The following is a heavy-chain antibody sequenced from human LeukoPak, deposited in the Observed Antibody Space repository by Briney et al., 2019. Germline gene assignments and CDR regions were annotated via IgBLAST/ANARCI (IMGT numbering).Heavy chain of an antibody. CDR3: ARVRPDIVLMVYGHYFDY. CDR2: INPNSGGT. CDR1: GYTFTGYY. V-gene: IGHV1-2*02. Sequence: ASVKVSCKASGYTFTGYYMHWVRQAPGQGLEWMGWINPNSGGTNYAQKLQGRVTMTTDTSTSTAYMELRSLRSDDTAVYYCARVRPDIVLMVYGHYFDYWGQGTLVTVSS. D-gene: IGHD2-8*01. J-gene: IGHJ4*02.